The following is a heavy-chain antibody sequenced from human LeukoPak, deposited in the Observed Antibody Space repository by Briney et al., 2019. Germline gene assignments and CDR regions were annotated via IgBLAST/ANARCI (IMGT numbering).Heavy chain of an antibody. Sequence: GGSLRLSCEASGFTFRNYVIHWVRQAPGKGLEWVAVTSSDLNVKLYADSVKGRFTISRDNAKNSLYLQMNSLRAEDTAVYYCAREAGDSSGWYNWFDPWGQGTLVTVSS. V-gene: IGHV3-30-3*01. CDR3: AREAGDSSGWYNWFDP. CDR2: TSSDLNVK. CDR1: GFTFRNYV. D-gene: IGHD6-19*01. J-gene: IGHJ5*02.